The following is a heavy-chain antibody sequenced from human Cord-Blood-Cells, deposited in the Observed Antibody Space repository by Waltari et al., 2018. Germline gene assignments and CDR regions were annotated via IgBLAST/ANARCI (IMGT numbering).Heavy chain of an antibody. CDR1: GFTFSSYS. J-gene: IGHJ3*02. CDR3: ATVEMATTEDAFDI. D-gene: IGHD5-12*01. CDR2: MSSSSTI. V-gene: IGHV3-48*02. Sequence: EVQLVESGGGLVQPGGSLRLSCVASGFTFSSYSMNWVRQAPGKGWELVAYMSSSSTIDYANSGKGRFTISRDNAKNSLYLQVNSLRDEDTAVYYCATVEMATTEDAFDIWGQGTMVTVSS.